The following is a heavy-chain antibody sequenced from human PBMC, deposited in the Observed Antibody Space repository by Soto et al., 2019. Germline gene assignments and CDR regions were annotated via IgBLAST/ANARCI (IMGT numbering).Heavy chain of an antibody. J-gene: IGHJ4*02. V-gene: IGHV3-7*03. Sequence: GGSLRLSCAASGFTFSSYWMSWVRQAPGKGLEWVANIKQDGSEKYYVDSVKGRFTISRDNAKNSLYLQMNSLRAEVTAVYYCASSNWGSPAYFDYWGQGTLVTVSS. CDR2: IKQDGSEK. CDR3: ASSNWGSPAYFDY. D-gene: IGHD7-27*01. CDR1: GFTFSSYW.